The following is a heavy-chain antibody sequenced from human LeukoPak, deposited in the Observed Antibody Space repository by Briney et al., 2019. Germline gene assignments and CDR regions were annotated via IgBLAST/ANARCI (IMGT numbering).Heavy chain of an antibody. V-gene: IGHV3-11*01. D-gene: IGHD3-10*01. CDR3: ARDGVTMVRGVIDY. Sequence: SSSGSTIYYADSVKGRFTISRDNAKNSLYLQMNSLRAEDTAVYYCARDGVTMVRGVIDYWGQGTLVTVSS. CDR2: SSSGSTI. J-gene: IGHJ4*02.